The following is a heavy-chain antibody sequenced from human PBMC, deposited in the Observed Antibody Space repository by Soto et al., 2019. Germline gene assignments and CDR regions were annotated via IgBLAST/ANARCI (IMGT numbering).Heavy chain of an antibody. Sequence: PGGSLRLSCAASGFTFSNYAMHWVRQAPGKGLEWVSTISKSGDNTHYSESVKGRFTISRDNSKNTLYLQMNSLRAEDTALYYCARDPSTGHADYWGQGTLVTVSS. CDR1: GFTFSNYA. CDR3: ARDPSTGHADY. D-gene: IGHD3-9*01. V-gene: IGHV3-23*01. J-gene: IGHJ4*02. CDR2: ISKSGDNT.